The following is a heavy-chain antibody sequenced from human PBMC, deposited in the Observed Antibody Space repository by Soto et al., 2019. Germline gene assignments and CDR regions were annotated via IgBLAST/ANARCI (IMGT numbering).Heavy chain of an antibody. CDR1: GFTFSSYW. CDR2: INSDGSST. CDR3: VCFCLFVEDATREYF. V-gene: IGHV3-74*01. D-gene: IGHD2-15*01. Sequence: GGSLRLSCAASGFTFSSYWMHWVRQAPGKGLVWVSRINSDGSSTSYADSVKGRFTISRDNAKNTLYLQMNSLRAEDTAVYYCVCFCLFVEDATREYFWGQGTLVTVSA. J-gene: IGHJ4*02.